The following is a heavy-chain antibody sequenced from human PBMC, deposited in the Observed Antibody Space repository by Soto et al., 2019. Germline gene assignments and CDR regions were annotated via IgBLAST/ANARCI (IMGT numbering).Heavy chain of an antibody. CDR1: GGSFSGYY. D-gene: IGHD4-17*01. CDR2: INHSGST. J-gene: IGHJ4*02. CDR3: ATLPTVTTQLSDY. V-gene: IGHV4-34*01. Sequence: SETLSLTCAVYGGSFSGYYWSWIRQPPGKGLEWIGEINHSGSTNYNPSLKSRVTISVDTSKNQFSLKLSSVTAADTAVYYCATLPTVTTQLSDYWGQGTLVTVSS.